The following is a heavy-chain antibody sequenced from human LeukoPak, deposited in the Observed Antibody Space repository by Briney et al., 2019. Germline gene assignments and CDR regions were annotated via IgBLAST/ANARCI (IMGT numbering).Heavy chain of an antibody. CDR1: GGSISSYY. CDR3: VRGGYCSSTSCYTDAFDI. Sequence: NPSETLSLTCTVSGGSISSYYWSWIWQPPGKGLEWIGYIYYSGSTNYNPSLKSRVTISVDTSKNQFSLKLSSVTAADTAVYYCVRGGYCSSTSCYTDAFDIWGQGTMVTVSS. J-gene: IGHJ3*02. V-gene: IGHV4-59*01. CDR2: IYYSGST. D-gene: IGHD2-2*02.